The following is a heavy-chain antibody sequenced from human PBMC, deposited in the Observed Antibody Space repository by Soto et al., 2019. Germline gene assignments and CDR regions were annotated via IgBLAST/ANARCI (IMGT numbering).Heavy chain of an antibody. V-gene: IGHV1-8*02. Sequence: ASVKVSCKASGYTFTSYGISWVRQAPGQGLEWMGWMNPNSGNTGYAQKFQGRVTMTRNTSISTAYMELSSLRSEDTAVYYCARYSSDDAFDIWGQGTMVTVSS. D-gene: IGHD2-15*01. CDR3: ARYSSDDAFDI. J-gene: IGHJ3*02. CDR2: MNPNSGNT. CDR1: GYTFTSYG.